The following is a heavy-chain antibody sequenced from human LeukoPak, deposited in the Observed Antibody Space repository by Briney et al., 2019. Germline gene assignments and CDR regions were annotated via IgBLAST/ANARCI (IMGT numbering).Heavy chain of an antibody. D-gene: IGHD6-19*01. J-gene: IGHJ4*02. CDR1: GGSISSSSYY. CDR3: AREGYSSGWDRFDY. Sequence: SETLSLTCTVSGGSISSSSYYWGWIRQPPGKGLEWIGSIYYSGSTYYNPSLKSRVTISVDTSKNQFSLKLSSVTAADTAVYYCAREGYSSGWDRFDYWGQGTLVTVSS. CDR2: IYYSGST. V-gene: IGHV4-39*07.